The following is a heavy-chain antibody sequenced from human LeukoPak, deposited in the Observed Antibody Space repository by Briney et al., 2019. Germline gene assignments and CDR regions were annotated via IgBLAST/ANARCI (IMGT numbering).Heavy chain of an antibody. CDR1: GFTFSSYA. D-gene: IGHD3-10*01. J-gene: IGHJ4*02. V-gene: IGHV3-30*04. CDR3: ARAHPMVRGVIISRLLAPLVY. CDR2: ISYDGSNK. Sequence: GGSLRLSCAASGFTFSSYAMHWVRQAPGKGLEWVAVISYDGSNKYYADSVKGRFTISRDNSKNTLYLQMNSLRAEDTAVYYCARAHPMVRGVIISRLLAPLVYWGQGTLVTVSS.